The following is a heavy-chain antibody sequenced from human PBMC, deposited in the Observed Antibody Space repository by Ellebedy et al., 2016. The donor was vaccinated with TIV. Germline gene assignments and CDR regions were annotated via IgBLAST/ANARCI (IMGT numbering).Heavy chain of an antibody. Sequence: GESLKISCAASGFTFSDYYMTWIRQAPGKGLEWISYISSSGYTTKYADSVKGRFTISRDNAKNSVILEMNSLRAEDTAVYYCARDATPYTSSSYYFYAMNVWGQGTTVTVSS. CDR2: ISSSGYTT. CDR1: GFTFSDYY. V-gene: IGHV3-11*01. D-gene: IGHD6-6*01. CDR3: ARDATPYTSSSYYFYAMNV. J-gene: IGHJ6*02.